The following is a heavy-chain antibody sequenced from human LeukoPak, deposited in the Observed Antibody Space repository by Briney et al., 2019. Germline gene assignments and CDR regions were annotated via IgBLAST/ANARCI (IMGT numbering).Heavy chain of an antibody. CDR1: GFTFSSYW. Sequence: GGSLRLPCAASGFTFSSYWMSWVRQAPGKGLEWVANIKQDGSEKYYGDSVKGRFTISRDNAKNSLYLQMNSLRDEDTAVYYCAREGYYDSSGYSQDWDYWGQGTLVTVSS. J-gene: IGHJ4*02. CDR2: IKQDGSEK. V-gene: IGHV3-7*01. CDR3: AREGYYDSSGYSQDWDY. D-gene: IGHD3-22*01.